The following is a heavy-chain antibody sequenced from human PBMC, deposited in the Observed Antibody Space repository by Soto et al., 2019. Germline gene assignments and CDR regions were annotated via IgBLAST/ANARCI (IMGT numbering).Heavy chain of an antibody. D-gene: IGHD2-21*01. CDR1: ASSLSTSGVG. J-gene: IGHJ4*02. Sequence: QITLKESGPTLVKPTQTLTLTCTFSASSLSTSGVGVGWIRQPPGKALEWLTFIYWDDDKRYSPSLKSRLTITKETTKNQVVLTMTNMDPVDTATYYCARLVAAGITYYFDSWGQGTLVTVSS. V-gene: IGHV2-5*02. CDR3: ARLVAAGITYYFDS. CDR2: IYWDDDK.